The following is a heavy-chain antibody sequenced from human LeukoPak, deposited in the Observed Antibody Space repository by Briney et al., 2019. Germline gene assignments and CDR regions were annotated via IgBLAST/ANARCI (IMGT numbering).Heavy chain of an antibody. J-gene: IGHJ4*02. CDR2: IYYSGTT. CDR3: ARRFNSVWYFDY. V-gene: IGHV4-59*08. Sequence: SETLSLTCTVSGGSITSYYWSWIRQPPGKGLEWIGYIYYSGTTNYNPSLESRVTISVDTSKNQFSLRLNSVTAADTAVYFCARRFNSVWYFDYWGQGTLVTVSS. CDR1: GGSITSYY. D-gene: IGHD6-19*01.